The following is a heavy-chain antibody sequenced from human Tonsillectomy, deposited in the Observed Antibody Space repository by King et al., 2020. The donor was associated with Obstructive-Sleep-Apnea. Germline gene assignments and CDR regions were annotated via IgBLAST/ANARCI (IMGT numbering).Heavy chain of an antibody. J-gene: IGHJ4*02. V-gene: IGHV1-2*02. CDR2: INPNSGGT. D-gene: IGHD3-10*01. Sequence: VQLVQSGAEVKKPGASVKVSCKASGYTFTGYYMHWVRQAPGQGLEWMGWINPNSGGTNYAQKFQGRVTMTRDTSISTAYMELSRLRSDDTAVYYCARVEGGTMVRGGGYYFDYWGQGTLVTVSS. CDR1: GYTFTGYY. CDR3: ARVEGGTMVRGGGYYFDY.